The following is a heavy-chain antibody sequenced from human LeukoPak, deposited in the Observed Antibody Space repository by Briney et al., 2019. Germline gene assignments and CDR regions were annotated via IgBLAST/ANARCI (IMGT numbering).Heavy chain of an antibody. V-gene: IGHV3-30-3*01. CDR3: ARPDLMRELRFDP. CDR2: ISYDGSNK. D-gene: IGHD1-7*01. CDR1: GFTFSSYA. J-gene: IGHJ5*02. Sequence: TGGSLRLSCAASGFTFSSYAMHWVRQAPGKGLEWVAVISYDGSNKYYADSVKGRSTISRDNAKNTLYLQMNSLRAEDTAVYYCARPDLMRELRFDPWGQGTLVTVSS.